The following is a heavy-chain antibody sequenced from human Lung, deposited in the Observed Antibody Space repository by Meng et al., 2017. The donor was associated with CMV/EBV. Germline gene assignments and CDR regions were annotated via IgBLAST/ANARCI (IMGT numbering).Heavy chain of an antibody. CDR3: AKSSDNGWSS. V-gene: IGHV1-2*06. CDR2: VNPISDDT. J-gene: IGHJ4*01. CDR1: GYIFSGFY. Sequence: SCQASGYIFSGFYLDWARQAPGHGLEWLGRVNPISDDTHLAQKFEGRITVTRGATINTAFMELTRLRPDDTAVYYCAKSSDNGWSSWGPGTLVTVSS. D-gene: IGHD6-19*01.